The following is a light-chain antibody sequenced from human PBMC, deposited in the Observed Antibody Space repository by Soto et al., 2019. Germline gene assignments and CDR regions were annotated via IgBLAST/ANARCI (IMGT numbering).Light chain of an antibody. Sequence: QSVLTQSSSASASLGSSVKLTCTLSSGHSSYIIAWHQQQPGKAPRYLMKLEGSGSYNKGSGVPDRFSGSSSGADRYLTIPTLQFEDEADYYCATWDSNPLAVFGGGTKLTVL. CDR3: ATWDSNPLAV. CDR2: LEGSGSY. J-gene: IGLJ3*02. CDR1: SGHSSYI. V-gene: IGLV4-60*02.